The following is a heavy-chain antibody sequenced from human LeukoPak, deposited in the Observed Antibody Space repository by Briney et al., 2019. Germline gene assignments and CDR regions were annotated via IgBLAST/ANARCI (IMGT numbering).Heavy chain of an antibody. Sequence: PSETLSLTCTDPGGSISSYYWSWIRQPAGKGLEWIGRIYTSGSANYNPSLKSRVTMSVDTSKNQFSLKLSSVTAADTAVYYCARTRSLRAAPFDYWGQGTLVTVSS. CDR3: ARTRSLRAAPFDY. V-gene: IGHV4-4*07. D-gene: IGHD2-15*01. CDR1: GGSISSYY. CDR2: IYTSGSA. J-gene: IGHJ4*02.